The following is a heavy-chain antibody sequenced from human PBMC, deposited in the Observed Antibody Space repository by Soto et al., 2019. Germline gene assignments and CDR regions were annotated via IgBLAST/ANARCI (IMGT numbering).Heavy chain of an antibody. V-gene: IGHV4-59*01. CDR1: GGSISSYY. D-gene: IGHD2-2*01. Sequence: PSETLSLTCTVSGGSISSYYWSWIRQPPGKGLEWIGYIYYSGSTNYNPSLKSRVTISVDTSKNQFSLKLSSVTAADTAVYYCARAAMGGVGMDVWGQGTTVTVS. CDR3: ARAAMGGVGMDV. CDR2: IYYSGST. J-gene: IGHJ6*02.